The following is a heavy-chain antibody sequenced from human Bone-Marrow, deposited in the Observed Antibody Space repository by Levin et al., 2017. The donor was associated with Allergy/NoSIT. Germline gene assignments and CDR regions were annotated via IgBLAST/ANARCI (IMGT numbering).Heavy chain of an antibody. CDR2: MSDDGSSQ. Sequence: SCVASGFNFRKYAIHWVRQAPGKGLEWVAVMSDDGSSQYYADSVQGRFTISRDNSKKTLYLQMNSLRTEDTAVYYCARDGVSSSVFDYWGQGTLVTVSS. CDR1: GFNFRKYA. D-gene: IGHD6-13*01. CDR3: ARDGVSSSVFDY. V-gene: IGHV3-30-3*01. J-gene: IGHJ4*02.